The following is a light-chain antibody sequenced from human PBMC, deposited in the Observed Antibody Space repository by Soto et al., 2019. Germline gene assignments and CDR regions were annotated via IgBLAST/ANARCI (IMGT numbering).Light chain of an antibody. CDR1: QSVSSN. CDR2: GAS. V-gene: IGKV3-15*01. Sequence: EIVMTQSPATLSVSPGERATLACRASQSVSSNLAWYQQKPGQAPRLLIYGASTRATGIPARFSGSGSGTEFTLPISSLQSEDFAVYYCQQYNKWPLTFGQGTRLEIK. CDR3: QQYNKWPLT. J-gene: IGKJ5*01.